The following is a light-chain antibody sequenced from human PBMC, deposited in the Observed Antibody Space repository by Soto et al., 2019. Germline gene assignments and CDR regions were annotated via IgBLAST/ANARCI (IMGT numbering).Light chain of an antibody. Sequence: ALTQPASVSGSPGQSITISCTGTSSDVGGYNYVSWYQHHPGKAPKLLIYDVSNRPSGISNRFSGSKSDNTASLTISGLQPEDEADYYCSSSTTSHTRQIALGPGTKVTDL. CDR3: SSSTTSHTRQIA. CDR1: SSDVGGYNY. V-gene: IGLV2-14*03. CDR2: DVS. J-gene: IGLJ1*01.